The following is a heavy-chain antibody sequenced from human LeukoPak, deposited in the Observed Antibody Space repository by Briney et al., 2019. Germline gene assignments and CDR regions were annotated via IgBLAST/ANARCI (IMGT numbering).Heavy chain of an antibody. CDR3: ARGRNYVGSWFDP. J-gene: IGHJ5*02. D-gene: IGHD1-7*01. CDR1: GGTFSSYA. Sequence: SVKVSCKASGGTFSSYAISWVRQAPGQGLEWMGGIIPIFGTANYAQKFQGRDTITTDESTSTAYMELSSLRSEDTAVYYCARGRNYVGSWFDPWGQGTLVTVSS. CDR2: IIPIFGTA. V-gene: IGHV1-69*05.